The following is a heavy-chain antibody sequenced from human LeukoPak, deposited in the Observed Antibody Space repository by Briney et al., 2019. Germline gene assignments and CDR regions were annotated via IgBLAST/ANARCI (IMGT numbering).Heavy chain of an antibody. J-gene: IGHJ4*02. V-gene: IGHV3-74*01. CDR1: GFFFNTYW. CDR2: INSDGSKT. D-gene: IGHD2/OR15-2a*01. Sequence: GGSLRLSCAASGFFFNTYWMLWVRHAPGKGLVWVSRINSDGSKTSHAGSVKGRFTMSRDNAKKTIYLQMNGLRAEDTAVYYCAIEGSLEYYFDYWGRGTLVTVSS. CDR3: AIEGSLEYYFDY.